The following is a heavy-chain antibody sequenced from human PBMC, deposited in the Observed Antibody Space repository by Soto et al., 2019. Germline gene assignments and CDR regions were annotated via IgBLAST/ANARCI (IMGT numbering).Heavy chain of an antibody. J-gene: IGHJ4*02. Sequence: PGGSLRLSCAASGFTFSSYSMNWVRQAPGKGLEWVSSISGSGGNTYYADSVKGRFTISRDNSKNTLYLQMNSLRAEDTAVYYCAKDTAARVRAFDYWGQGTLVTVSS. CDR2: ISGSGGNT. D-gene: IGHD6-6*01. CDR1: GFTFSSYS. CDR3: AKDTAARVRAFDY. V-gene: IGHV3-23*01.